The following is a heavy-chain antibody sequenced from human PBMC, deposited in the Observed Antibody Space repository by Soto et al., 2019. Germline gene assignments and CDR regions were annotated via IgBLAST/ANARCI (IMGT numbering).Heavy chain of an antibody. D-gene: IGHD6-13*01. J-gene: IGHJ4*02. CDR2: IYYSGST. V-gene: IGHV4-61*01. CDR1: GGSVSSGSYY. Sequence: SETLSLTCTVSGGSVSSGSYYWSWIRQPPGKGLEWIGYIYYSGSTNYNPSLKSRVTISVDTSKNQFSLKLSSVTAADTAVYYCAKGIAAAGTYFDYWGQGTLVTVSS. CDR3: AKGIAAAGTYFDY.